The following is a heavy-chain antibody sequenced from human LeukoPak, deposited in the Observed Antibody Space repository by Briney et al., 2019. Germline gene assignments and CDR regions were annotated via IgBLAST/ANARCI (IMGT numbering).Heavy chain of an antibody. V-gene: IGHV3-23*01. Sequence: PGGSLRLSCAASGFTFSSYAMGWVRQAPGKGLEWVSAISGSGDSTYYADSVKGRFTISRDNSKNTLYLQMNSLRAEDTAVYYCAKAVVTAIHAFDYWGQGTLVTVSS. J-gene: IGHJ4*02. D-gene: IGHD2-21*02. CDR3: AKAVVTAIHAFDY. CDR2: ISGSGDST. CDR1: GFTFSSYA.